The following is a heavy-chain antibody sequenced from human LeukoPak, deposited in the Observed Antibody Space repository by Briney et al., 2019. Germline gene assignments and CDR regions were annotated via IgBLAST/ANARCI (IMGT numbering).Heavy chain of an antibody. Sequence: ASVKVSCKASGGTFSSYTISWVRQAPGQGREWMGRIIPILGIANYAQKFQGRVTITADKSTSTAYMELSSLRSEDTAVYYCARETKDDFWSGYPFDYWGQGTLVTVSS. D-gene: IGHD3-3*01. CDR3: ARETKDDFWSGYPFDY. CDR2: IIPILGIA. J-gene: IGHJ4*02. V-gene: IGHV1-69*04. CDR1: GGTFSSYT.